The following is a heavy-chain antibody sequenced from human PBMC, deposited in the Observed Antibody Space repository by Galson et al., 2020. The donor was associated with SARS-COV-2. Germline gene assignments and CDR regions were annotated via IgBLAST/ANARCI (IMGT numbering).Heavy chain of an antibody. CDR3: ARVSYYYDSSGYSHYYYYYMDV. Sequence: GESLKISCAASGFTFSSYDMHWVRQATGKGLEWVSAIGTAGDTYYPGSVKGRFTISRENAKNSLYLQMNSLRAGDTAVYYCARVSYYYDSSGYSHYYYYYMDVWGKGTTVTVSS. CDR2: IGTAGDT. J-gene: IGHJ6*03. V-gene: IGHV3-13*01. D-gene: IGHD3-22*01. CDR1: GFTFSSYD.